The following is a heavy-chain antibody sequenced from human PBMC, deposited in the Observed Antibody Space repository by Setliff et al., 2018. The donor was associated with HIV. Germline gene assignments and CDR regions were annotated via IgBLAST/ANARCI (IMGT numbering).Heavy chain of an antibody. J-gene: IGHJ3*02. Sequence: SETLSLTCIVSGVSTISSSSSYYWGWIRQPPGKGLEWIGEINYSGSTKYNPSLKSRVTMSVDTSKNQFSLKLNSVTAADTAVYYCARYVAYDEDDFDIWGQGTMVTVSS. CDR2: INYSGST. CDR3: ARYVAYDEDDFDI. CDR1: GVSTISSSSSYY. V-gene: IGHV4-39*07. D-gene: IGHD3-16*01.